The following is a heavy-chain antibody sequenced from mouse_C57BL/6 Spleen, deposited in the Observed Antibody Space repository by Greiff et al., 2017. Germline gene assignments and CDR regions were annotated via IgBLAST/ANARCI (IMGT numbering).Heavy chain of an antibody. CDR1: GYTFTGYW. CDR2: IFPGSGST. V-gene: IGHV1-9*01. CDR3: ARRVPLQPMDY. J-gene: IGHJ2*01. D-gene: IGHD6-1*01. Sequence: VQLQQSGAELMKPGASVKLSCKATGYTFTGYWIEWVKQRHGHGLEWIGEIFPGSGSTNYNEKFKGKATFTVDTSTNTAYMQLSSLTTEDAAIYYGARRVPLQPMDYWGQGTTLTVSS.